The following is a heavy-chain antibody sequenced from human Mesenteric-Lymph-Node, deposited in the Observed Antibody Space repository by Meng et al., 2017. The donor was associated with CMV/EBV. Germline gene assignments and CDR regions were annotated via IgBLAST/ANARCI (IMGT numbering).Heavy chain of an antibody. J-gene: IGHJ6*02. CDR3: ARPTLYSYGFRTNHYYGMDV. CDR2: ISSTGGTI. D-gene: IGHD3-16*02. V-gene: IGHV3-11*04. CDR1: GFTFNDYY. Sequence: GGSLRLSCAASGFTFNDYYMIWIRQAPGKGLEWVSYISSTGGTIYYADSVKGRFTISRDSAKNSLYLQMNSLKTEDTAVYYCARPTLYSYGFRTNHYYGMDVWGRGTTVTVSS.